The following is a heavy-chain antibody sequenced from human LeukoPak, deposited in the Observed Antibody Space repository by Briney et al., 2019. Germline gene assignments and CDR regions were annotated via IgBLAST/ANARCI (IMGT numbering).Heavy chain of an antibody. CDR1: GFTFSSYG. J-gene: IGHJ6*03. Sequence: GGSLRLSCAASGFTFSSYGMHWVRQAPGKGLEWVAVISYDGSNKYYADSVKGRFTISRDNSKNTLYLQMNSLRAEDTAVYYCAKDQGEYYYYYYMDVWGKGTTVTVSS. D-gene: IGHD3-10*01. CDR3: AKDQGEYYYYYYMDV. V-gene: IGHV3-30*18. CDR2: ISYDGSNK.